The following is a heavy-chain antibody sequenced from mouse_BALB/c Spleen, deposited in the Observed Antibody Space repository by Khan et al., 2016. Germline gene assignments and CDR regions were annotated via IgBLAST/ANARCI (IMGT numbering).Heavy chain of an antibody. V-gene: IGHV1S137*01. D-gene: IGHD1-1*01. Sequence: VQLQESGPELVRPGESVKISCKGSGYTFTDYAMHWVKQSHAKSLEWIVVISIYYDNTNSNQKFKGNATMTVDKSSSTAYMELARLISEHSAIYYCARNYGSAWVAYGGQGTLVTVSA. CDR2: ISIYYDNT. CDR3: ARNYGSAWVAY. CDR1: GYTFTDYA. J-gene: IGHJ3*01.